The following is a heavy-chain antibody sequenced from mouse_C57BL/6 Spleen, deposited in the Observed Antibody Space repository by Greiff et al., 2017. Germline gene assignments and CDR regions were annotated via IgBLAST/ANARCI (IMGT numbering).Heavy chain of an antibody. CDR1: GFSLTSYA. CDR3: ARTEGNYDYYAMDY. V-gene: IGHV2-9-1*01. J-gene: IGHJ4*01. D-gene: IGHD2-1*01. Sequence: QVQLQQSGPGLVAPSQSLSITCTVSGFSLTSYAISWVRQPPGKGLEWLGVIWTGGGTNYNSALKSRLSISKDNSKSQVFLKMNSLQTDDTARYYCARTEGNYDYYAMDYWGQGTSVTVSS. CDR2: IWTGGGT.